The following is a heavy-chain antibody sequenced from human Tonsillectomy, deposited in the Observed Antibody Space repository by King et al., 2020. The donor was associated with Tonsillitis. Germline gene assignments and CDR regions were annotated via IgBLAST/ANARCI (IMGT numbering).Heavy chain of an antibody. V-gene: IGHV4-38-2*02. Sequence: VQLQESGPGLAKPSETLSLTCTVSGYSISSGYYWGWIRQPPGKGLEWIGSIYHSGSTYYNPSLKSRVTISVDTSKNQFSLKVSSVTAADTAVYYCARDVSPYGSGSYFYYYYGMDVWGQGTTVTVSS. CDR3: ARDVSPYGSGSYFYYYYGMDV. D-gene: IGHD3-10*01. CDR2: IYHSGST. J-gene: IGHJ6*02. CDR1: GYSISSGYY.